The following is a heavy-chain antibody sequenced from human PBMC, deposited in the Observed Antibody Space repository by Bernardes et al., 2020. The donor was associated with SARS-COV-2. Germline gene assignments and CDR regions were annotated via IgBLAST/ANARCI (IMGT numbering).Heavy chain of an antibody. CDR1: GFTFSTYG. CDR3: VRSAGMDV. CDR2: IKRDGSET. J-gene: IGHJ6*02. Sequence: GGSLRLSCAASGFTFSTYGMSWVRQAPGKGLEWVANIKRDGSETYYVDSVKGRFTISRDNAKNLVFLQMNSLRAEDTAVFYCVRSAGMDVWGQGTMVTVSS. V-gene: IGHV3-7*03.